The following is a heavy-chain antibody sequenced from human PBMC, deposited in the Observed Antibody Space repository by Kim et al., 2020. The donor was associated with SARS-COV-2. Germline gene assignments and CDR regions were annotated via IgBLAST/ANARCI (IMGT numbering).Heavy chain of an antibody. CDR1: GFTFTSSA. D-gene: IGHD5-18*01. Sequence: GGSLRLSCAASGFTFTSSAMRWVRRAPGKGLEWVSTISDSGTYTYYADSVKGRFTISRDNSKNTVYLQMNSLRAEDTAVYFCASAYNYASAYWGQGALVTVSS. V-gene: IGHV3-23*01. CDR3: ASAYNYASAY. CDR2: ISDSGTYT. J-gene: IGHJ4*02.